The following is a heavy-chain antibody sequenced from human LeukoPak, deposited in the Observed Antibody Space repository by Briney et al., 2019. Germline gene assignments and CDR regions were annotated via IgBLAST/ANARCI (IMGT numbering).Heavy chain of an antibody. V-gene: IGHV6-1*01. J-gene: IGHJ5*02. Sequence: SQTLSLTCAISGDSVSSNSATWNWIRQSPSRGLEWLGRTYYRSKWYNDYAVSVRSRISINPDTSKNQFSLQLNSVTPGDTAVYYCAWSGYFKEWFDPWGQGTLVTVSS. CDR2: TYYRSKWYN. CDR1: GDSVSSNSAT. CDR3: AWSGYFKEWFDP. D-gene: IGHD3-3*01.